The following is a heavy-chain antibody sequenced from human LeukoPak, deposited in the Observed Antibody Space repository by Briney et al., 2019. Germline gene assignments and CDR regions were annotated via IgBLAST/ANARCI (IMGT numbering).Heavy chain of an antibody. CDR3: ARLQNSGNSGVFDY. J-gene: IGHJ4*02. CDR1: GYSFTSYW. V-gene: IGHV5-51*01. CDR2: IYPGDFDT. Sequence: GESLKISCKASGYSFTSYWIGWVRQMPGKGLEWMGIIYPGDFDTRYSPSSQGQVTISADRSISTAYLQWSSLKASDTAMYYCARLQNSGNSGVFDYWGQGTLVTVSS. D-gene: IGHD4-23*01.